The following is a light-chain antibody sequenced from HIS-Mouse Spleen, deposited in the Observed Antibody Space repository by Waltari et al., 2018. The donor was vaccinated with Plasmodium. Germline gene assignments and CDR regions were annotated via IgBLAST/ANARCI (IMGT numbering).Light chain of an antibody. CDR2: DAS. J-gene: IGKJ4*01. CDR1: PSVSSY. CDR3: QQRSNWPPLT. V-gene: IGKV3-11*01. Sequence: DIVLTQSPATLSSSPGEIATPSCRASPSVSSYLAWYQQKPGQAPRLLIYDASNRATGIPARFSGSGSGTDFTLTISSLEPEDFAVYYCQQRSNWPPLTFGGGTKVEIK.